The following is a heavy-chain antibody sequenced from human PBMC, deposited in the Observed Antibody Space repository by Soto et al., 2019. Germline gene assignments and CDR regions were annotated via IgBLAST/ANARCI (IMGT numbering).Heavy chain of an antibody. V-gene: IGHV4-31*03. Sequence: SETLSLTCTVSGGSISSGGYYWSWIRQHPGKGLEWIGYIYYSGSTYYNPSLKSRVTISVDTSKNQFSLKLSSVTAADTAVYYCARDDGSGSYDAFDIWGQGTMVTVSS. CDR3: ARDDGSGSYDAFDI. J-gene: IGHJ3*02. D-gene: IGHD3-10*01. CDR2: IYYSGST. CDR1: GGSISSGGYY.